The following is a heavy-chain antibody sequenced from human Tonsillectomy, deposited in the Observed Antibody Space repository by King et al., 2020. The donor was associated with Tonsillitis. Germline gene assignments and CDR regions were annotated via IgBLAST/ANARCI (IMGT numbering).Heavy chain of an antibody. D-gene: IGHD3-10*01. CDR1: GFTFISYM. V-gene: IGHV3-23*04. Sequence: VQLVESGGGLVQPGGSLRLSCGASGFTFISYMLSWVRKAPGGGLEWLSGIGVSGSSNYYADPGRGRFTIYRDNSKNTLYLQMNGLTVEDTAVYYCAKDQEEWFGEFSGMDVWGQGTTVTVSS. J-gene: IGHJ6*02. CDR3: AKDQEEWFGEFSGMDV. CDR2: IGVSGSSN.